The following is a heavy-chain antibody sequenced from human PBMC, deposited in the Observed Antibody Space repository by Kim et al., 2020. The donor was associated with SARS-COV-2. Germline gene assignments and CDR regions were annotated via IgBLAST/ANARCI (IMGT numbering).Heavy chain of an antibody. D-gene: IGHD1-26*01. CDR3: ATDPVGVQYFDY. Sequence: IYAQKFQGRVTMTEDTSTDTAYMELSSLRSEDTAVYYCATDPVGVQYFDYWGQGTLVTVSS. J-gene: IGHJ4*02. V-gene: IGHV1-24*01.